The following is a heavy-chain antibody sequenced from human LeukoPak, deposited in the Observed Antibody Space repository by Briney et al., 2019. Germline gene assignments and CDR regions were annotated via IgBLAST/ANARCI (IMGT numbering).Heavy chain of an antibody. CDR1: GGSISSSSYY. CDR2: IYYSGST. V-gene: IGHV4-39*07. CDR3: ARDPGYSYGKEPDY. D-gene: IGHD5-18*01. Sequence: SETLSLTCTVSGGSISSSSYYWGWIRQPPWKGLEWIGSIYYSGSTYYNPSLKSRVTISVDTSKNQFSLKLSSVIAADTAVYYCARDPGYSYGKEPDYWGQGTLVTVSS. J-gene: IGHJ4*02.